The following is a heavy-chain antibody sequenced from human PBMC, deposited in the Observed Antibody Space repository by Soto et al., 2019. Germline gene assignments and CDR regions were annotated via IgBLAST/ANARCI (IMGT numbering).Heavy chain of an antibody. D-gene: IGHD3-10*01. CDR2: VYSGGTT. J-gene: IGHJ4*02. CDR3: ARGRSASSDVVS. Sequence: EVQLVESGGGLVQPGGSLRLSCAASGFTVSTYYMNWVRQAPGEGLEWVSVVYSGGTTYYAGSARGRFTISRDNSKSTLLLQMNSLRAEDTAVYCCARGRSASSDVVSWGQGTLVSFPS. V-gene: IGHV3-66*01. CDR1: GFTVSTYY.